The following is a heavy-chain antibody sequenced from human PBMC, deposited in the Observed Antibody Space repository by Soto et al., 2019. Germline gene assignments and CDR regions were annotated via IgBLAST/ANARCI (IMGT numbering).Heavy chain of an antibody. V-gene: IGHV4-59*01. CDR3: ARQMGATLDY. CDR2: IYYSGST. D-gene: IGHD1-26*01. CDR1: GGSISSYY. Sequence: SETLSLTCTVSGGSISSYYWSWIRQPPGKGLEWIGYIYYSGSTNYNPSLKSRVTISVDTSKNQFSLKLSSVTAADTAVYYCARQMGATLDYWGQGTLVTVSS. J-gene: IGHJ4*02.